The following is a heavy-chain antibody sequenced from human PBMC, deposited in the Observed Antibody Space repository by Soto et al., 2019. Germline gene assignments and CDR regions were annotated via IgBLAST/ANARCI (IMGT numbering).Heavy chain of an antibody. J-gene: IGHJ3*02. Sequence: ASVKVSCKASGYTFTSYDINWVRQATGQGLEWMGWMNPNSGNTGYAQKFQGRVTMTRNTSISTAYMELSSLRSEDTAVYYCARVFEQLAYDAFDIWGQGTMVTVSS. CDR2: MNPNSGNT. CDR3: ARVFEQLAYDAFDI. D-gene: IGHD6-6*01. V-gene: IGHV1-8*01. CDR1: GYTFTSYD.